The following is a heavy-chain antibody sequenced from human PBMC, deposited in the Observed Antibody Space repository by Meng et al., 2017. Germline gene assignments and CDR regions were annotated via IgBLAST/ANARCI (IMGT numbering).Heavy chain of an antibody. CDR3: AREAGSLEAFDI. CDR1: GFTFSDYY. V-gene: IGHV4-38-2*02. D-gene: IGHD1-26*01. Sequence: ESLKISCAASGFTFSDYYMSWIRQPPGKGLEWIGSIYYSGSTYYNPSLKSRVTISVDTSKNQFSLKLSSVTAADTAVYYCAREAGSLEAFDIWGQGTMVTVSS. J-gene: IGHJ3*02. CDR2: IYYSGST.